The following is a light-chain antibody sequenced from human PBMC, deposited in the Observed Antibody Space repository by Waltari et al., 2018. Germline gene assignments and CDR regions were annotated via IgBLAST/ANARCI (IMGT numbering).Light chain of an antibody. CDR3: AAWDDSLSGWV. V-gene: IGLV1-47*01. Sequence: QSVLTQPPSASGTPGQRVTISCSGSSSNTGSNYVYWYQQLPGTAPKLLICRNKQRPHGCPVRFSGSKSGASASLAIGGLRSEDEADYYCAAWDDSLSGWVFGGGTKLTVL. CDR1: SSNTGSNY. CDR2: RNK. J-gene: IGLJ3*02.